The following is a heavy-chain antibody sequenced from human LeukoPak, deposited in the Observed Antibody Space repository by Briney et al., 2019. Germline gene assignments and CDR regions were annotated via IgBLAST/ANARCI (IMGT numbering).Heavy chain of an antibody. Sequence: ASVKVSCKASGYTFTGYYMHWVRQAPGQGLEWMGWINPNSGGTNYAQKFQGRVTMTRDTSISTAYMELSRLRSDDTAVYYCARTDVAYCGGDCYQTGYLVQRTLVTVSS. CDR1: GYTFTGYY. D-gene: IGHD2-21*01. CDR3: ARTDVAYCGGDCYQTGY. V-gene: IGHV1-2*02. CDR2: INPNSGGT. J-gene: IGHJ4*02.